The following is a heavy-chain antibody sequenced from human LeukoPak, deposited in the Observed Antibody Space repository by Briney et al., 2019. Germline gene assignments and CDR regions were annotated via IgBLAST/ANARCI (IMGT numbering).Heavy chain of an antibody. Sequence: GGSLRLSCAASGFTFSSYSMNWVRQAPGKGLEWVSSISSSSSSYIYYADSVKGRFTISRDNAKNSLYLQMNSLRAEDTAVYYCARDCGSTSCYVFDYWGQGTLVTVSS. CDR1: GFTFSSYS. J-gene: IGHJ4*02. D-gene: IGHD2-2*01. CDR2: ISSSSSSYI. V-gene: IGHV3-21*01. CDR3: ARDCGSTSCYVFDY.